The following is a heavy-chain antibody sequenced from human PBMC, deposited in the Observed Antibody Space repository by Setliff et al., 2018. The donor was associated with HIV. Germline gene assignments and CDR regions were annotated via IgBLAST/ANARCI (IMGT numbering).Heavy chain of an antibody. CDR1: GNTFSSYG. V-gene: IGHV1-69*13. CDR2: TIPMFGTA. Sequence: GASVKVSCKASGNTFSSYGITWVRQAPGQGLEWMGGTIPMFGTANYAQKFQGRVTLTADESTSTMYMELSSLTSDDTAVYYCARAAVAGPWRKLDYWGQGTLVTVSS. CDR3: ARAAVAGPWRKLDY. D-gene: IGHD6-19*01. J-gene: IGHJ4*02.